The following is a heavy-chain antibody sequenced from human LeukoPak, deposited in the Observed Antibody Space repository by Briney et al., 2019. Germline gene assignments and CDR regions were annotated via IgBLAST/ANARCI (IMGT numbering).Heavy chain of an antibody. Sequence: WASVKVSCKASGYTFTGYYMHWVRQAPRQGLEWMGRINPNSGGTNYAQKFQGRVTMTRDTSISTAYMELSRLRSDDTAVYYCARDPADTMIVVGPYYYGMDVWGQGTTVTVSS. J-gene: IGHJ6*02. V-gene: IGHV1-2*06. CDR3: ARDPADTMIVVGPYYYGMDV. CDR1: GYTFTGYY. CDR2: INPNSGGT. D-gene: IGHD3-22*01.